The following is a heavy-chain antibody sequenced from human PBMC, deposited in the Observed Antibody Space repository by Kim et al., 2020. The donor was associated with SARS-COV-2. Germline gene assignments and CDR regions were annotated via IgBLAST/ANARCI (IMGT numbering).Heavy chain of an antibody. J-gene: IGHJ3*02. CDR3: AKLPHATWGLFPFDI. CDR1: GASVSSDRQY. CDR2: IFYTGTT. V-gene: IGHV4-39*01. D-gene: IGHD3-16*01. Sequence: SETLSLTCAVSGASVSSDRQYWAWIRQPPGRGLEWIGSIFYTGTTYFHPSLKCRLIMSADTSKNQFSLKLSSVTAADTALYYCAKLPHATWGLFPFDIWG.